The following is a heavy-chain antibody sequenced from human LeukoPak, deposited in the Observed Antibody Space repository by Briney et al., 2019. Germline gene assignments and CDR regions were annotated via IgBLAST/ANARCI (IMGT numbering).Heavy chain of an antibody. CDR3: AKRYSGTSGLYNFDY. V-gene: IGHV3-23*01. Sequence: GGSLRLSCAASGFTFSSYVMTWVRQPPGKGLEGVSSITGSAANTYYADSVKGRFTISRDNSKNTLYLQMNSLRAEDTAVYYCAKRYSGTSGLYNFDYWGQGTLVTVSS. CDR2: ITGSAANT. D-gene: IGHD1-26*01. CDR1: GFTFSSYV. J-gene: IGHJ4*02.